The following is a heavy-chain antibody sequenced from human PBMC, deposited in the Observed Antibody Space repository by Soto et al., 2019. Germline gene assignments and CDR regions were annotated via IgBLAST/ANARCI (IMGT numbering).Heavy chain of an antibody. V-gene: IGHV3-23*01. CDR3: ARYIPGVRYYGMDV. J-gene: IGHJ6*02. CDR2: IGESGAPT. Sequence: PGGSLRLSCADTGFTFSTYAMKWVRQAPGKGLEWVSLIGESGAPTYYADSGKGRFTISRDNSGNTLFLEMYSLRAEDTAVYYCARYIPGVRYYGMDVWGQGTTVTVSS. D-gene: IGHD2-2*01. CDR1: GFTFSTYA.